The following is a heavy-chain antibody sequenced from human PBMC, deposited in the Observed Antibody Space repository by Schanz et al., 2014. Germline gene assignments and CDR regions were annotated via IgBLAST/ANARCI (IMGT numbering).Heavy chain of an antibody. CDR3: AKDSTHIDIVLVPTAIDY. CDR1: GFTFSSYG. Sequence: VQLLESGGGVVQPGRSLRLSCAASGFTFSSYGMHWVRQAPGKGLEWVAAMSYDGSIKYYGDSVKGRFTISRDNSKNTLYLHMNTLRSEDTAVYYCAKDSTHIDIVLVPTAIDYWGQGNLVTVSS. V-gene: IGHV3-30*18. D-gene: IGHD2-2*01. CDR2: MSYDGSIK. J-gene: IGHJ4*02.